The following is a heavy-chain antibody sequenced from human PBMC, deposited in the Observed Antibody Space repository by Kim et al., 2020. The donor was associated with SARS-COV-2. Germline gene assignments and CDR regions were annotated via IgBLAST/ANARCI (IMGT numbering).Heavy chain of an antibody. CDR3: ARARGGSYYYGMDV. Sequence: ADSVKGRFTISRENTKKTWYLQMNSLRAEDTAVYYWARARGGSYYYGMDVWGQGTTVTVSS. D-gene: IGHD1-26*01. J-gene: IGHJ6*02. V-gene: IGHV3-30*01.